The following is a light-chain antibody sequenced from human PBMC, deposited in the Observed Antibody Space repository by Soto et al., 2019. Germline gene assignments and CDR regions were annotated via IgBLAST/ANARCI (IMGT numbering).Light chain of an antibody. J-gene: IGKJ1*01. CDR3: QEYNKWPPGT. CDR1: QSVGRN. V-gene: IGKV3-15*01. Sequence: EIVMTQSPAILSVSPEERATLSCRASQSVGRNLAWYQQKPGQAPRLLSYAASTRATAIPGRFSASGSGTEFSLTISSLQSEDFAVYYCQEYNKWPPGTFGQGTKVEIK. CDR2: AAS.